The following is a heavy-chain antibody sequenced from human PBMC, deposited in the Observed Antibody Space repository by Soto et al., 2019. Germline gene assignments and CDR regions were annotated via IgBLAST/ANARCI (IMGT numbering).Heavy chain of an antibody. CDR2: IYSSGTT. Sequence: PSETLSLTCIVSGDSISTGGYYWTWIRLHPGTGLEWIGHIYSSGTTSYNPSLRSRVAMSVDTSQNQFSLKLSSVTAADTAVYYCARERRLTNGVCCHYFDYWGQGTLVTVSS. CDR3: ARERRLTNGVCCHYFDY. J-gene: IGHJ4*02. D-gene: IGHD2-8*01. CDR1: GDSISTGGYY. V-gene: IGHV4-31*03.